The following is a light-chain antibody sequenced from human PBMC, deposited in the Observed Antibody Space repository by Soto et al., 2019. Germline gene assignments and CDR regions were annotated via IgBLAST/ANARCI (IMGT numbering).Light chain of an antibody. CDR3: QQRSTWPRT. Sequence: EIVLTQSPATLSLSPGERATLSCRASQSVSSYLAWYQQKPGQAPRLLIYDASNRATGIPARFSGSGSGTDFTHTISSLDPEDFAVYYCQQRSTWPRTFGQGTKVEIK. CDR2: DAS. V-gene: IGKV3-11*01. J-gene: IGKJ1*01. CDR1: QSVSSY.